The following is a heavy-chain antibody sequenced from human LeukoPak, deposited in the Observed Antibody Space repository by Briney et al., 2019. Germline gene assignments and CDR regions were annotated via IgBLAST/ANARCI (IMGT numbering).Heavy chain of an antibody. CDR3: ATRNWGSEGAFDI. CDR2: MNPNSGNT. D-gene: IGHD7-27*01. V-gene: IGHV1-8*01. J-gene: IGHJ3*02. CDR1: GYTFTSYD. Sequence: ASVKVSCKASGYTFTSYDINWVRQATGQGLEWMGWMNPNSGNTGYAQKFQGRVTIARNTSISTAYMELSSLRSEDTAVYYCATRNWGSEGAFDIWGQGTMVTVSS.